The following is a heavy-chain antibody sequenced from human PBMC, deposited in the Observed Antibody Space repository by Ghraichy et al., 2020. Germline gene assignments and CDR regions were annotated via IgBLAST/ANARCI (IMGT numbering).Heavy chain of an antibody. D-gene: IGHD6-13*01. CDR1: GGTFSSYA. V-gene: IGHV1-69*13. Sequence: SVKVSCKASGGTFSSYAISWVRQAPGQGLEWMGGIIPIFGTANYAQKFQGRVTITADESTSTAYMELSSLRSEDTAVYYCARDHAAAGTAFDYWGQGTLVTVSS. CDR3: ARDHAAAGTAFDY. CDR2: IIPIFGTA. J-gene: IGHJ4*02.